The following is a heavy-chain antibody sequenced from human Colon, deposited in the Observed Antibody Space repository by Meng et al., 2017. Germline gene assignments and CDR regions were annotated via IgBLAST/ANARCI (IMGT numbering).Heavy chain of an antibody. J-gene: IGHJ4*02. V-gene: IGHV6-1*01. Sequence: QVQLQQPGPGPVKPSPTLSLTCAIAGDSVSSNSAAWNWIRQSPSRGLEWLGRTYYRSKYYNDYALSVKSRITINPDTSKNQFSLQLNSVTPEDTAIYYCARDWGDVRGGFDFWGQGTLVTVSS. CDR1: GDSVSSNSAA. D-gene: IGHD3-10*02. CDR3: ARDWGDVRGGFDF. CDR2: TYYRSKYYN.